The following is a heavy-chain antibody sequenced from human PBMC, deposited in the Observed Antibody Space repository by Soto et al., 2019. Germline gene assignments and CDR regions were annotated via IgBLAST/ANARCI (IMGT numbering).Heavy chain of an antibody. J-gene: IGHJ4*02. V-gene: IGHV4-59*12. CDR1: GGSISSYH. Sequence: SETLSLTCTVSGGSISSYHWSWIRQPPGKGLEWIGEINYSGSTNYNPSLKSRVTISVATSKNQFSLKLSSVTAADTAVYYCARVLAARASRDFDYWGQGTLVTVSS. CDR3: ARVLAARASRDFDY. CDR2: INYSGST. D-gene: IGHD6-6*01.